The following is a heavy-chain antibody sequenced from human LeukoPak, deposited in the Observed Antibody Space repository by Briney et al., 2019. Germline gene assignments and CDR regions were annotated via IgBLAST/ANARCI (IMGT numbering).Heavy chain of an antibody. D-gene: IGHD2-15*01. CDR3: ARRGSGGRSFDI. Sequence: SETLSLTCTVSGGSVGSGSYSWTWIRQPPGKGLEWIGFISYSGSTNYNPSLKSRVTISVDTSKNQFSFNLTSVTAADTAVYYCARRGSGGRSFDIWGQGTMVTVSS. V-gene: IGHV4-61*01. CDR2: ISYSGST. J-gene: IGHJ3*02. CDR1: GGSVGSGSYS.